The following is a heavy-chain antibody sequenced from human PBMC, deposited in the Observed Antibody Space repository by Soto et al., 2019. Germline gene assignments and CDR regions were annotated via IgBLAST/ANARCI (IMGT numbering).Heavy chain of an antibody. CDR1: GFAFSSAW. CDR3: TTSISGLVTGH. V-gene: IGHV3-15*07. J-gene: IGHJ4*02. D-gene: IGHD3-3*01. Sequence: EVQLVESGGALVEPGGSLTLSCAASGFAFSSAWMNWVRQAPGKGLEWVGRVRSNADGGTADYAAPVRGRFTFSRDDSKNTLFLQMSSLRTEDTDVYYCTTSISGLVTGHWGQGTLVTVSS. CDR2: VRSNADGGTA.